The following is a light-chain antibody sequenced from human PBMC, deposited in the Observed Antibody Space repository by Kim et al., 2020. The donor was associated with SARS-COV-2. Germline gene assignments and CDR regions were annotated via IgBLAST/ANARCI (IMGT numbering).Light chain of an antibody. V-gene: IGKV4-1*01. Sequence: RATINCKSSQSVLSSSNNKNYLTWYQQKPGQPPKLLIYWASTRESGVPDRFSGSGSGTDFTLTISSLQAEDVAVYYCQQYYNTPLTFGGGTKVEI. CDR2: WAS. J-gene: IGKJ4*01. CDR3: QQYYNTPLT. CDR1: QSVLSSSNNKNY.